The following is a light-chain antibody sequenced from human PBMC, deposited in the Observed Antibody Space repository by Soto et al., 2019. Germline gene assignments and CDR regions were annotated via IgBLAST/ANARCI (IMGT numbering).Light chain of an antibody. CDR3: QQHGTPRSVN. J-gene: IGKJ5*01. V-gene: IGKV3-20*01. CDR2: GAS. CDR1: QSVDSNY. Sequence: EIVLTHSQGTLSFSPGEEAILSFSSSQSVDSNYLAWYQQKPGQTPRLIIYGASGRADGIPHRFSGSGFGTDFTLTISKVEPEDFAVYYCQQHGTPRSVNFGQGTRLEIK.